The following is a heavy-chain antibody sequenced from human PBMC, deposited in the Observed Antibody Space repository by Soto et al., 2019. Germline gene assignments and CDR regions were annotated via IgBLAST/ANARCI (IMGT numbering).Heavy chain of an antibody. CDR3: ARRADSSGYMDY. J-gene: IGHJ4*02. D-gene: IGHD3-22*01. V-gene: IGHV5-51*01. Sequence: GESLKISCKGSGYSFTKYWISWVRQMPGKGLEWMGIIYPGDSDTRYSPSFQGQVTISADKSLSTAYLQWSSLKASDTAIYYCARRADSSGYMDYWGQGILVTVYS. CDR1: GYSFTKYW. CDR2: IYPGDSDT.